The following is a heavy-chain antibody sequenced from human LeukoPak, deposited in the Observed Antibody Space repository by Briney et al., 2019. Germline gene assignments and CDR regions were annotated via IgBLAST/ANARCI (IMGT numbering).Heavy chain of an antibody. Sequence: PGGSLRLSCAASGFTFSSYGIHWVRQAPGKGLEWVAFIRDDGSNKYYADSVKGRFTISRDNSKNTLYLQMNSLRAEDTAVYYCARILSRGWGELGYWGQGSLVTVSS. CDR1: GFTFSSYG. D-gene: IGHD2-15*01. V-gene: IGHV3-30*02. J-gene: IGHJ4*02. CDR2: IRDDGSNK. CDR3: ARILSRGWGELGY.